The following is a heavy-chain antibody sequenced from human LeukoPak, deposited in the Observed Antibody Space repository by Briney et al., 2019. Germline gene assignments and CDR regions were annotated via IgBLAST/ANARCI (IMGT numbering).Heavy chain of an antibody. V-gene: IGHV4-4*07. CDR2: VYSSGST. J-gene: IGHJ4*02. Sequence: SETLSLTCTVSGGSISNYYWSWIRQPAGKGLEWIGRVYSSGSTNYNPSLKSRVTMSVDTSKNQFSLKLSSVTAADTAVYYCARGSYYYGSGSYLDYWGQGTLVTVSS. CDR1: GGSISNYY. D-gene: IGHD3-10*01. CDR3: ARGSYYYGSGSYLDY.